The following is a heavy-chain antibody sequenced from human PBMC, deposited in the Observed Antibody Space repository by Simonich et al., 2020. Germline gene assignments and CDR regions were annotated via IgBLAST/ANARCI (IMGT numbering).Heavy chain of an antibody. CDR1: GGSISSSSYY. J-gene: IGHJ3*02. CDR2: SYYSWRT. V-gene: IGHV4-39*01. CDR3: ARHAGFAFDI. D-gene: IGHD6-13*01. Sequence: QLQLQESGPGLVKPSETLSLTCTVSGGSISSSSYYWGWIRQPPGKGLEWIGSSYYSWRTYYTPSLKSQVTISVDTSKNQFSLKLSSVTAADTAVYYCARHAGFAFDIWGQGTMVTVSS.